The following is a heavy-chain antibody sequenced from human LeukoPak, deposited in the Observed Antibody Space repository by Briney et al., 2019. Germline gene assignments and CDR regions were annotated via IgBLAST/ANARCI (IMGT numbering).Heavy chain of an antibody. CDR2: IKKDGSEK. D-gene: IGHD3-3*01. Sequence: GGSLRLSCAASGFTFSSYWMSWVRQAPGKGLEWVANIKKDGSEKYYVDSVKGRFTISRDNAKTSLYLQMNSLRSDDTAVYYCARLFYHWYFDLWGRGTLVTVSS. CDR1: GFTFSSYW. J-gene: IGHJ2*01. CDR3: ARLFYHWYFDL. V-gene: IGHV3-7*03.